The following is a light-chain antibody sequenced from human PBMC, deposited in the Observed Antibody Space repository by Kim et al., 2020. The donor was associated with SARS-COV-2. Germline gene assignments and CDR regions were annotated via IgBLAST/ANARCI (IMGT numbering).Light chain of an antibody. CDR1: QSISTS. Sequence: DIQMTQSPSTLSASVGDRVTITCRASQSISTSLAWYQQKPGKAPKLLIYKASSLESGVPSRFSGSGSETEFTLSISSLQPDDSATYYCQQYNSYSYTFGQGTKLEIK. CDR3: QQYNSYSYT. J-gene: IGKJ2*01. V-gene: IGKV1-5*03. CDR2: KAS.